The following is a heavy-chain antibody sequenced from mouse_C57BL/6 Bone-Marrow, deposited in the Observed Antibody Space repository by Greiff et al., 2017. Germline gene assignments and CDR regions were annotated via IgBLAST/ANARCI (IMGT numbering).Heavy chain of an antibody. J-gene: IGHJ2*01. Sequence: VQLQQPGAELVRPGTSVKLSCKASGYTFTSYWMHWVKQRPGQGLEWIGVIDPSDSYTNYNQKFKGKATLTVDTSSSTAYMQLSSLTSEDSAVYYCSRRSYYGSDGDYWGQGTTLTVSS. D-gene: IGHD1-1*01. CDR2: IDPSDSYT. CDR3: SRRSYYGSDGDY. V-gene: IGHV1-59*01. CDR1: GYTFTSYW.